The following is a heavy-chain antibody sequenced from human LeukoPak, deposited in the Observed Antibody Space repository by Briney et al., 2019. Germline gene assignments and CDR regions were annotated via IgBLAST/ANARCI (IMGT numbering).Heavy chain of an antibody. Sequence: AASVKVSCKASGGTFSSYAISWVRQAPGQGLEWMGRIIPIFGIANYAQKFQGRVTITADKSTSTAYMEPSSLRSEDTAVYYCARASCGGDCSHTAKLPHDAFDIWGQGTMVTVSS. CDR3: ARASCGGDCSHTAKLPHDAFDI. CDR2: IIPIFGIA. CDR1: GGTFSSYA. J-gene: IGHJ3*02. D-gene: IGHD2-21*02. V-gene: IGHV1-69*04.